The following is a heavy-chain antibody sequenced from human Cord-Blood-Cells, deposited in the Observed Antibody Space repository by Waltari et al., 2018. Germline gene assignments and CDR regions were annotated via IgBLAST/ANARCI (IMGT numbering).Heavy chain of an antibody. CDR1: GFTFCSYS. D-gene: IGHD2-2*01. CDR3: ARDRYCSSTSCYDY. V-gene: IGHV3-21*01. J-gene: IGHJ4*02. Sequence: EVQLVESGGGLVKPGGSLRLSCAASGFTFCSYSMNWFRQAPGKGLEWVSSISSSSSYIYYADSVKGRFTISRDNAKNSLYLQMNSLRAEDTAVYYCARDRYCSSTSCYDYWGQGTLVTVSS. CDR2: ISSSSSYI.